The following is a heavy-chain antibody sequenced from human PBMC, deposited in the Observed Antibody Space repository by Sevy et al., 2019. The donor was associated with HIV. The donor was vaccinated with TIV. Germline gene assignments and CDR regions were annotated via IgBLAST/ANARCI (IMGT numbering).Heavy chain of an antibody. Sequence: GGSLRLPCAASEFTFSTYWMAWVRQVPGKGLEWVANIRADGSDKYYMDSVKGRFTVSRDNAKKSLYLEVNSLRAEDTAVYHCARCRAYGAGSYVYYFDYWGRGTLVTVSS. CDR3: ARCRAYGAGSYVYYFDY. D-gene: IGHD3-10*01. J-gene: IGHJ4*02. CDR1: EFTFSTYW. V-gene: IGHV3-7*01. CDR2: IRADGSDK.